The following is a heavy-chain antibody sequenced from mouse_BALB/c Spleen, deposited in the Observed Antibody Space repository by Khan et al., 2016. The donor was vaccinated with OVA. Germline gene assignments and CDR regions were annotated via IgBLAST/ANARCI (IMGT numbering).Heavy chain of an antibody. CDR1: GCSLNNYS. Sequence: QMQLEESGPGLVQPSQSLSITCTVSGCSLNNYSIHWVRQSPGKGLEWLGVIWSAGSTDYNAAFISRLTINKDNSRSQVFFKMNSLQPNDTAIYYWARRGNDYGRGALFAYWGQGTLVTVSA. CDR2: IWSAGST. V-gene: IGHV2-2*02. CDR3: ARRGNDYGRGALFAY. J-gene: IGHJ3*01. D-gene: IGHD2-4*01.